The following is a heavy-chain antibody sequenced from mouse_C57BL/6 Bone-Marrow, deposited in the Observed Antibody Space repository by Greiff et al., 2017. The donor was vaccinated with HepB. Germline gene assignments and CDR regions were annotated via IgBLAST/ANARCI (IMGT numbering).Heavy chain of an antibody. CDR2: ISYDGSN. Sequence: DVKLQESGPGLVKPSQSLSLTCSVTGYSITSGYYWNWIRQFPGNKLEWMGYISYDGSNNYNPSLKNRISITRDTSKNQFFLKLNSVTTEDTATYYCARDRRDGYYDAMDYWGQGTSVTVSS. J-gene: IGHJ4*01. D-gene: IGHD2-3*01. V-gene: IGHV3-6*01. CDR1: GYSITSGYY. CDR3: ARDRRDGYYDAMDY.